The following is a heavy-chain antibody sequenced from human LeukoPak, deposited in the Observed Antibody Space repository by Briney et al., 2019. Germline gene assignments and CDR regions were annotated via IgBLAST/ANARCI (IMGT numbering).Heavy chain of an antibody. J-gene: IGHJ4*02. Sequence: GGSLRLSCAASGFTFSSYAMSWVRQAPGKGLEWVSAISGSGGSTYYADSVKGRFTISRDNSKNTLYLQMNSLRAEDTAVYYCARARGVSGSYYDDFWGQGTLVTVSS. D-gene: IGHD1-26*01. CDR2: ISGSGGST. CDR1: GFTFSSYA. CDR3: ARARGVSGSYYDDF. V-gene: IGHV3-23*01.